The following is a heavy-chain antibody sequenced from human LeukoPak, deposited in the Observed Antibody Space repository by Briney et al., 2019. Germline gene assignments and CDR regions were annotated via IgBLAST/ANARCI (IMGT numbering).Heavy chain of an antibody. D-gene: IGHD6-6*01. V-gene: IGHV4-38-2*01. CDR3: ARDKYTTSSGASSEFDY. Sequence: RTSETLSLTCAVSGYSIGSGYYWAWIRQPPGQGLEWIGRIYHSGSTYYNPSLKSRVTISVDRSRNQFSLKMTSVTAADTAVFYCARDKYTTSSGASSEFDYWGQGTLVIVSS. J-gene: IGHJ4*02. CDR2: IYHSGST. CDR1: GYSIGSGYY.